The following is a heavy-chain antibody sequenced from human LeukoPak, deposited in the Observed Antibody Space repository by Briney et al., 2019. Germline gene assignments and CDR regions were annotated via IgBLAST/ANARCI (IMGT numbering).Heavy chain of an antibody. CDR3: ARGTLAVAGIFDY. CDR2: TYNIGST. Sequence: SETLSLTCTVSDDSISSFSWSWVRQPPGKGLEWIAHTYNIGSTDYNPSLKSRVTISVDTSKNQFSLRLTSVTATDTAVYYCARGTLAVAGIFDYWGQGILVTVSS. J-gene: IGHJ4*02. D-gene: IGHD6-19*01. V-gene: IGHV4-59*08. CDR1: DDSISSFS.